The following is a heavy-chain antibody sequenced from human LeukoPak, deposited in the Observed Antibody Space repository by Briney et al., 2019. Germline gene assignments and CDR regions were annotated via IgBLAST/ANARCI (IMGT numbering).Heavy chain of an antibody. CDR2: IYYSGST. D-gene: IGHD6-19*01. CDR1: GGSISRSKYY. Sequence: SETLSLTCTVSGGSISRSKYYWGWIRQPPGKGLEWIASIYYSGSTYYNPSLKSRVTISVDSSKNQFSLKLSSVTAADTAVYYCARGTLYSGWSYYFDSWGQGTLVTVSS. J-gene: IGHJ4*02. CDR3: ARGTLYSGWSYYFDS. V-gene: IGHV4-39*07.